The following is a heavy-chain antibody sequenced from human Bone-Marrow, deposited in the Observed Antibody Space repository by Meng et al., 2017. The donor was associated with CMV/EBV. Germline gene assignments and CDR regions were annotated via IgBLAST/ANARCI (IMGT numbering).Heavy chain of an antibody. V-gene: IGHV3-33*01. J-gene: IGHJ5*02. CDR1: GITFTNYA. CDR2: IWYDGSNK. D-gene: IGHD7-27*01. CDR3: ARERVTGDSFDP. Sequence: CAQSGITFTNYAMHWVRQAPGKGLEWVAVIWYDGSNKYYADSVKGRFTISRDNSKNTLYLEMNSLRAEDTAVYYCARERVTGDSFDPWGQGTLVTVSS.